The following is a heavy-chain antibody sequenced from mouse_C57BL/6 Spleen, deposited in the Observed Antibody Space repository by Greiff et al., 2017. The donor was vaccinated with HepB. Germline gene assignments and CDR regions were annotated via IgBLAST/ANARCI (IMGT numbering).Heavy chain of an antibody. Sequence: EVRLQQSGAELVRPGASVKLSCTASGFNIKDDYMHWVKQRPEQGLEWIGWIDPENGDTEYASKFHGKATITADTSSNTAYLQLSSLTSEDTAVYYCTLYGSSDEWYFDVWGTGTTVTVSS. CDR2: IDPENGDT. V-gene: IGHV14-4*01. J-gene: IGHJ1*03. D-gene: IGHD1-1*01. CDR1: GFNIKDDY. CDR3: TLYGSSDEWYFDV.